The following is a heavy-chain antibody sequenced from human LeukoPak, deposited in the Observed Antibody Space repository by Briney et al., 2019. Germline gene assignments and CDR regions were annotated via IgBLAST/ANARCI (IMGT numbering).Heavy chain of an antibody. D-gene: IGHD1-26*01. V-gene: IGHV3-7*01. Sequence: PGGSLRLSCVASGFTFSSYWMNWVRQPPGKGLEWVANIKQDGSEKYYVDSVKGRFTISGDNAKNSLYLQMNSLRAEDTAVYYCAREYPDLSALVGAPIDYWGQGTLVTVSS. CDR3: AREYPDLSALVGAPIDY. J-gene: IGHJ4*02. CDR1: GFTFSSYW. CDR2: IKQDGSEK.